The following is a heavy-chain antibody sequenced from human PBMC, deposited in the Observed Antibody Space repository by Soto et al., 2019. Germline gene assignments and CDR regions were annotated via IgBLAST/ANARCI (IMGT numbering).Heavy chain of an antibody. D-gene: IGHD6-19*01. Sequence: ASVKVSCKASGYTFTSYGISWVRQAPGQGLEWMGWISANSGNTGYAQKLQGRVTMTRNTSISTAYMELSSLRSEDTAVYYCARGTKIIAVAGEFDYWGQGTLVTVSS. CDR1: GYTFTSYG. CDR3: ARGTKIIAVAGEFDY. V-gene: IGHV1-8*02. CDR2: ISANSGNT. J-gene: IGHJ4*02.